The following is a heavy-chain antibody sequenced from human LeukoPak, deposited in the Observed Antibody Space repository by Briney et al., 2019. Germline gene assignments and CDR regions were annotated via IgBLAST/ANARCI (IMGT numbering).Heavy chain of an antibody. CDR3: ARALNFWSGYTDAFDI. Sequence: PGGSLRLSCTASGFTFSTYAMNWVRQAPGKRLEWVSSIIGSGRDTYYADSVRGRITISRDNAKNSLYLQMNSLRAEDTALYYCARALNFWSGYTDAFDIWGQGTMVTVSS. D-gene: IGHD3-3*01. V-gene: IGHV3-21*04. J-gene: IGHJ3*02. CDR1: GFTFSTYA. CDR2: IIGSGRDT.